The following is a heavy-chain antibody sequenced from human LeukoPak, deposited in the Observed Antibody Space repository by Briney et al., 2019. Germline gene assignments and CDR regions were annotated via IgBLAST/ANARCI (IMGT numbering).Heavy chain of an antibody. CDR3: TRVQAGRSGLMDV. CDR2: IDPDGVTT. Sequence: GGSLRLSCAASGFTLSGYWMHWVRQAPGEGLVWVSRIDPDGVTTNYADSVKGRFTTSRDNARNTLYLQMNSLTAEDTALYYCTRVQAGRSGLMDVWGRGTTVTVSS. J-gene: IGHJ6*02. D-gene: IGHD2-8*02. V-gene: IGHV3-74*01. CDR1: GFTLSGYW.